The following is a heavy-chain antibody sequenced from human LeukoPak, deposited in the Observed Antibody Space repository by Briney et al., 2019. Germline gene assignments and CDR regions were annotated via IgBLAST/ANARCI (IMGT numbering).Heavy chain of an antibody. J-gene: IGHJ3*02. V-gene: IGHV1-69*04. CDR2: IIPILGIA. D-gene: IGHD3-22*01. CDR1: GGTFSSYA. Sequence: GASVKVSCKASGGTFSSYAISWVRQAPGQGLEWVGRIIPILGIANYAQKFQGRVTITADKSTSTAYMELSSLRSEDTAVYYCAVTAYYYDSSGYPDAFDIWGQGTMVTVSS. CDR3: AVTAYYYDSSGYPDAFDI.